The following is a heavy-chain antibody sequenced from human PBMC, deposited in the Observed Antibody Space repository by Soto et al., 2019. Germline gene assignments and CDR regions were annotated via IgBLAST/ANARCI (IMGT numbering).Heavy chain of an antibody. V-gene: IGHV1-69*13. CDR1: GGTFSSYA. Sequence: GASVKVSCKASGGTFSSYAISWVRQAPGQGLEWMGGIIPIFGTANYAQKFQGRVTITADESTSTAYMELSSLRSEDTAVYYCARDSGDIVVVPAAMLGVGDPYYYGMDVWGQGTTVTVS. J-gene: IGHJ6*02. CDR2: IIPIFGTA. CDR3: ARDSGDIVVVPAAMLGVGDPYYYGMDV. D-gene: IGHD2-2*01.